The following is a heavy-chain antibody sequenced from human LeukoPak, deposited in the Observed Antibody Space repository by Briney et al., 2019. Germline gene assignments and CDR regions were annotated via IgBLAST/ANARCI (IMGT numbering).Heavy chain of an antibody. CDR1: GGSFSGYY. J-gene: IGHJ3*02. Sequence: SETLSLTCAVYGGSFSGYYWSWIRQPPGKGLEWIGEINHSGSTNYNPSLKSRVTISVDTSKNQFSLKLSSVTAADTAVYYCARAVEQLRDAFDIWGQGTMVTVSS. CDR2: INHSGST. CDR3: ARAVEQLRDAFDI. D-gene: IGHD6-6*01. V-gene: IGHV4-34*01.